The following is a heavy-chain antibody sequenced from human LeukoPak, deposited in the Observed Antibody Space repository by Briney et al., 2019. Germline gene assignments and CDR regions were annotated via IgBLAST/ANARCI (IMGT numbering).Heavy chain of an antibody. CDR1: GYSFTTRR. CDR2: IDPSDSYT. Sequence: GESLKISCKGSGYSFTTRRISWVRQMPGQGLEWMGRIDPSDSYTNFSPSFQGHVTISVDRSVSTAYLQWSSLKASDTAMYYCATTSRYYDSSGYDYWGQGTLVTVSS. CDR3: ATTSRYYDSSGYDY. V-gene: IGHV5-10-1*01. J-gene: IGHJ4*02. D-gene: IGHD3-22*01.